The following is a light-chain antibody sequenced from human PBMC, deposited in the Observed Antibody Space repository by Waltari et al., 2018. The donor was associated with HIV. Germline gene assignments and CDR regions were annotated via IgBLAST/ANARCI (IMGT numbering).Light chain of an antibody. Sequence: QSVLTQPPSASGTPGQRVTISCSGSSSNIGSNYVYWYQQLPGTAPKLLFYRNNQRPSGVPDRFSGSKSGTSASLAINGLRSEDEADYYCATWDDSLNVVFGGGTKLTVL. CDR1: SSNIGSNY. CDR2: RNN. V-gene: IGLV1-47*01. J-gene: IGLJ3*02. CDR3: ATWDDSLNVV.